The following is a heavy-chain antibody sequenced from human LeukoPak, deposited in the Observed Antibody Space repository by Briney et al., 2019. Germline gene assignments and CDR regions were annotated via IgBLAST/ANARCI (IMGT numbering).Heavy chain of an antibody. D-gene: IGHD5-18*01. CDR2: IKQDGSEK. J-gene: IGHJ4*02. Sequence: GGSLRLSCAASGFTFNNAWMSLVRQAPGKGLEWVANIKQDGSEKYYVDSVKGRFTISRDNAKNSLYLQMNSLRAEDTAVYYCARDNGYSYGPLYFDYWGQGTPVTVSS. CDR1: GFTFNNAW. V-gene: IGHV3-7*01. CDR3: ARDNGYSYGPLYFDY.